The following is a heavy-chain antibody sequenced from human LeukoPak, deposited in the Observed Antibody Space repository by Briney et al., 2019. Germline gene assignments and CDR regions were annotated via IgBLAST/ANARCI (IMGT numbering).Heavy chain of an antibody. J-gene: IGHJ4*02. D-gene: IGHD1-14*01. CDR3: ARGQSGDRRYFDY. CDR2: IYTSGCS. V-gene: IGHV4-4*07. CDR1: GGSISSYY. Sequence: SETLSLTCSVSGGSISSYYWSWIRQPAGKALEWIGRIYTSGCSNYNPSLESRVTMSVDTSKSQISLKLTSVTAADTAVYYCARGQSGDRRYFDYWGQGTLVTVSS.